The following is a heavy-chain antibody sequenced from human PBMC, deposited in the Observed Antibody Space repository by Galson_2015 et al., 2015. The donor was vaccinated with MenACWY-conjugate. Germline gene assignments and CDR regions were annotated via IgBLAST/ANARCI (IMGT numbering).Heavy chain of an antibody. CDR2: INHSGST. V-gene: IGHV4-34*01. J-gene: IGHJ5*02. D-gene: IGHD6-13*01. Sequence: SETLSLTCAVYGGSFSGYYWNWIRQSPGKGLEWIGEINHSGSTNYNPSLKSRVTTSVDTSKNQFSLNLSSVTAADTAMYYCARGRKQQLIRSRYNWFDPWGQGTLVTVSS. CDR3: ARGRKQQLIRSRYNWFDP. CDR1: GGSFSGYY.